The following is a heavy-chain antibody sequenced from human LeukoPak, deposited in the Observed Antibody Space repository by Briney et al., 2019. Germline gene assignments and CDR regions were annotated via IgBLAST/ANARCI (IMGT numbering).Heavy chain of an antibody. V-gene: IGHV1-2*02. J-gene: IGHJ4*02. CDR2: INPDSGGT. CDR1: GYSLTDYY. Sequence: ASVKVPCKASGYSLTDYYIHWVRQAPGQGLEWMGWINPDSGGTNYAQKFQGRVTMTRDTSFSTAYMELSTLQSDDTAVYYCARGDSSGWYLYWGQGTLVTVSS. D-gene: IGHD6-19*01. CDR3: ARGDSSGWYLY.